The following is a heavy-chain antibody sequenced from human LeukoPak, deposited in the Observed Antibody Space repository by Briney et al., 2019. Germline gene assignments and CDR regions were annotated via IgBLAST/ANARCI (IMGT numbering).Heavy chain of an antibody. CDR2: IYYSGST. CDR3: ARPKTTVTTPDY. V-gene: IGHV4-39*01. CDR1: GGSISSSSYY. J-gene: IGHJ4*02. D-gene: IGHD4-17*01. Sequence: SETLSLTCTVSGGSISSSSYYWGWIRQPPGKGLEWIGSIYYSGSTYYNPSLKSRVTTSVDTSKNQFSLELSSVTAADTAVYYCARPKTTVTTPDYWGQGTLVTVSS.